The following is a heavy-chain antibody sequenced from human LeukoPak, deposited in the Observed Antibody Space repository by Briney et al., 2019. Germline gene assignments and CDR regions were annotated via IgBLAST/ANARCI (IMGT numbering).Heavy chain of an antibody. V-gene: IGHV1-8*01. J-gene: IGHJ5*02. D-gene: IGHD3-10*01. Sequence: ASVKVSCKTSGYTFSSYEINWVRQPPGQGLEWMGWMNPNSGNTAYAQKFQGRVTMTRDVSIRTAYMELSSLRSEDTAVYYCVRLFVQEPSGWFDPWGQGTLVIVS. CDR1: GYTFSSYE. CDR3: VRLFVQEPSGWFDP. CDR2: MNPNSGNT.